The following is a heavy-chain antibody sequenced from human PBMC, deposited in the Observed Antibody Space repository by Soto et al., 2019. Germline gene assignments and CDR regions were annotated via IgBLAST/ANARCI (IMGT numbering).Heavy chain of an antibody. CDR2: IRSYNGNA. CDR3: ARVKRYYFDY. CDR1: GYTFIIHS. J-gene: IGHJ4*02. Sequence: RASVKVSCKTSGYTFIIHSITWVRQAPGQGLEWMGWIRSYNGNATYAPKFHDRITMTTDTSTSTAYMELRSLTSDDTAVYYCARVKRYYFDYWGPGSLVTVSS. V-gene: IGHV1-18*01. D-gene: IGHD6-25*01.